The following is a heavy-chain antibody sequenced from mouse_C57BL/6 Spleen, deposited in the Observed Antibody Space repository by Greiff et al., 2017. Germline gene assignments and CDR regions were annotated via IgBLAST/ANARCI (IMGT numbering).Heavy chain of an antibody. D-gene: IGHD2-5*01. J-gene: IGHJ4*01. V-gene: IGHV1-15*01. CDR3: TRSYYSNYRYAMDY. Sequence: QLRQSGAELVRPGASVTLSCKASGYTFTDYEMHWVKQTPVHGLEWIGAIDPETGGTAYNQKFKGKAILTADKSSSTAYMELRSLTSEDSAVYYCTRSYYSNYRYAMDYWGQGTSVTVSS. CDR2: IDPETGGT. CDR1: GYTFTDYE.